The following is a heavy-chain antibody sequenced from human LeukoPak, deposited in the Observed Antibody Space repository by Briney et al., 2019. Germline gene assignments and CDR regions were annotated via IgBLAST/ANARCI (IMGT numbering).Heavy chain of an antibody. Sequence: GGSLRLSCAASGFTFSSYGMHWVREAPGKGLEWVAVISYDGSNKHYADSVKGRFTISRDNSKNTLYLQMNSLRAEDTAVYYCAKGDGHYGDYFALDYWGQGTLVTVSS. J-gene: IGHJ4*02. D-gene: IGHD4-17*01. CDR1: GFTFSSYG. CDR3: AKGDGHYGDYFALDY. V-gene: IGHV3-30*18. CDR2: ISYDGSNK.